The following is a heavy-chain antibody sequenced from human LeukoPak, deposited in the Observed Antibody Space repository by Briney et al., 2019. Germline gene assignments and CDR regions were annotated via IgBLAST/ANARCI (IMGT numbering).Heavy chain of an antibody. J-gene: IGHJ3*02. CDR3: ARSRAEVSAAVDAFDI. CDR1: GYTLTELS. V-gene: IGHV1-24*01. D-gene: IGHD6-13*01. Sequence: GASVKVSCKVSGYTLTELSMHWVRQAPGKGLEWMGGFDPEDGETIYEQKFQGRVTMTEDTSTDTAYMELSILRSEDTAVYYCARSRAEVSAAVDAFDIWGQGTMVTVSS. CDR2: FDPEDGET.